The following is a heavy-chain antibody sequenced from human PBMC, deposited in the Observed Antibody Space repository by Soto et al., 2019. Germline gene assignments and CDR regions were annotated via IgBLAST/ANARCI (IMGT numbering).Heavy chain of an antibody. Sequence: QVQLQESGPGLVKPSETLSLTCTVSGGSVSSGSYYWSWIRQPPGKGLEWIGYIYYSGSTHYNPSLKWLVINSVDTSKNQVSLKLSFVSAADTAVYYCARDDGGSNYEYDDMDVWGQGTTVTFAS. CDR1: GGSVSSGSYY. CDR2: IYYSGST. V-gene: IGHV4-61*01. D-gene: IGHD4-4*01. J-gene: IGHJ6*02. CDR3: ARDDGGSNYEYDDMDV.